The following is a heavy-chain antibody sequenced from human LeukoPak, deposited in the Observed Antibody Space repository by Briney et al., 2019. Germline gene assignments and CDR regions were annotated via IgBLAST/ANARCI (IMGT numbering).Heavy chain of an antibody. CDR1: GFTLSSYW. CDR3: AKDMGYFTGMDV. D-gene: IGHD2-8*01. J-gene: IGHJ6*02. CDR2: IKQDGSEI. V-gene: IGHV3-7*03. Sequence: GGSLRLSCAASGFTLSSYWMIWVRQAPGKGLEWVANIKQDGSEISYVDSVKGRFTISRDNAKNSLYLQMNSLRAEDTAVYYCAKDMGYFTGMDVWGQGTTVTVSS.